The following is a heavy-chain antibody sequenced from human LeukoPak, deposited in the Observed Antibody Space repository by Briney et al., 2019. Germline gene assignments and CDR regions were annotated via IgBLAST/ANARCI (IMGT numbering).Heavy chain of an antibody. J-gene: IGHJ4*02. CDR1: GGSISSSSYY. D-gene: IGHD4-17*01. CDR3: ARFDYGDYARDY. Sequence: PSETLSLTCTVSGGSISSSSYYWGWIRQPPGKGLEWIGSIYYSGSTYYNPSLKSRVTISVDTSKNQFSLKLSSVTAADTAVYYCARFDYGDYARDYWGQGTLVTVSS. V-gene: IGHV4-39*01. CDR2: IYYSGST.